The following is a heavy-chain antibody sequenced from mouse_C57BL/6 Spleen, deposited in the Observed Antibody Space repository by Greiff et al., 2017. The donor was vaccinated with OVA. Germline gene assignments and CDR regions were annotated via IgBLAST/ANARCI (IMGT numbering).Heavy chain of an antibody. CDR3: VRGGSSSPFDY. CDR1: GFSFNTYA. J-gene: IGHJ2*01. Sequence: EVKLVESGGGLVQPKGSLKLSCAASGFSFNTYAMNWVRQAPGKGLEWVARIRSKSNNYATYYADSVKDRFTISRDDSESMLYLQMNNLKTEDTAMYYCVRGGSSSPFDYWGQGTTLTVSS. D-gene: IGHD1-1*01. V-gene: IGHV10-1*01. CDR2: IRSKSNNYAT.